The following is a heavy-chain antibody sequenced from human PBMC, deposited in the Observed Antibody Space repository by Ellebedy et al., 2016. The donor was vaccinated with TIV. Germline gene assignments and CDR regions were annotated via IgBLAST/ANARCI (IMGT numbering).Heavy chain of an antibody. V-gene: IGHV3-74*01. CDR1: GFTFSSYW. CDR2: INSDGSST. Sequence: GESLKIPCAASGFTFSSYWMHWVRQAPGKGLVWVSRINSDGSSTSYADSVKGRFTISRDNAKNSLYLQMNSLRAEDTAVYYCARYLMASNWYFDLWGRGTLVTVSS. J-gene: IGHJ2*01. D-gene: IGHD5-24*01. CDR3: ARYLMASNWYFDL.